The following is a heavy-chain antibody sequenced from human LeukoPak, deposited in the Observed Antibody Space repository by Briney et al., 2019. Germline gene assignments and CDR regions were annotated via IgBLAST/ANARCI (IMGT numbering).Heavy chain of an antibody. CDR3: ARGGRRAVAGTTGY. CDR1: GYTFTNYG. Sequence: ASVRVSCKASGYTFTNYGISWVRQAPGQGLEWMGWISADNGNTYYTQNFQGRVSMTTDTSTSTAYMEVRSLRSDDTAVYYCARGGRRAVAGTTGYWGQGTLVTVSS. D-gene: IGHD6-19*01. J-gene: IGHJ4*02. V-gene: IGHV1-18*01. CDR2: ISADNGNT.